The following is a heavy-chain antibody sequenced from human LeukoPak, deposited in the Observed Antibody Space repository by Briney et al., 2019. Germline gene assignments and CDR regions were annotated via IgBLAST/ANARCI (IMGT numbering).Heavy chain of an antibody. CDR1: GFTFSSYS. J-gene: IGHJ4*02. D-gene: IGHD3-3*01. V-gene: IGHV3-48*01. CDR3: AREGGYDFWSGYYEGPFDY. CDR2: ISSSSSTI. Sequence: GGSLRLSCAASGFTFSSYSMNWVRQAPGKGLEWVSYISSSSSTIYYEDSVKGRFTISRDNAKNSLYLQMNSLRAEDTAVYYCAREGGYDFWSGYYEGPFDYWGQGTLVTVSS.